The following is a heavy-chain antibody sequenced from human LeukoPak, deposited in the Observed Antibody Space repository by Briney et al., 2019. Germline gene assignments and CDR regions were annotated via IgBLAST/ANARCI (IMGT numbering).Heavy chain of an antibody. Sequence: SETLSLTCTVSGGSISSSSYYWGWIRQPPGKGLEWIGSIYHSESTYYNPSLKSRVTISIDTSKNQFSLKLSSVTAADTAVYYCARDAMYYYDSSGLQHWGQGTLVTVSS. CDR2: IYHSEST. J-gene: IGHJ1*01. CDR3: ARDAMYYYDSSGLQH. CDR1: GGSISSSSYY. D-gene: IGHD3-22*01. V-gene: IGHV4-39*07.